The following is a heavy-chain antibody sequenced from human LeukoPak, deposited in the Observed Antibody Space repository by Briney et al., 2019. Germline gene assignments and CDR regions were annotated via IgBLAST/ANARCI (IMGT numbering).Heavy chain of an antibody. V-gene: IGHV3-30*03. CDR1: GFTFSTYG. D-gene: IGHD3-16*01. Sequence: GGSLRLSCAASGFTFSTYGMHWVRQAPGKGLEWVAVISYDGSNKYYADSVKGRFTISRDNSKNMLYLQMNSLRAEDTAVYYCARDVGGEWNFWGQGTLVTVSS. J-gene: IGHJ4*02. CDR3: ARDVGGEWNF. CDR2: ISYDGSNK.